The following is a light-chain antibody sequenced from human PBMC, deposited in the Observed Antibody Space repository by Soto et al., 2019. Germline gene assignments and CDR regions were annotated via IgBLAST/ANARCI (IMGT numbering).Light chain of an antibody. J-gene: IGKJ1*01. CDR1: HNIERW. CDR2: DAS. CDR3: QQFAISTT. V-gene: IGKV1-5*01. Sequence: DIQMTQSPSSVSASVGDRVTITCRASHNIERWMAWYQQKPGKAPSLLIFDASTLHSGVPSRFSGSGSGTDFTLTISSLQPDDFATYYCQQFAISTTFGQGTKVDIK.